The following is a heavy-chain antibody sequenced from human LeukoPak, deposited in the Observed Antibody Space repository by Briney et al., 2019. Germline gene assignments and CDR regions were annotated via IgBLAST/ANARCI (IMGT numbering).Heavy chain of an antibody. CDR2: INHSGST. D-gene: IGHD3-10*01. CDR1: GGSFSGYY. CDR3: ARVRGVIITGAFDI. Sequence: SETLSLTCAVYGGSFSGYYWSWIRQPPGKGLEWIGEINHSGSTNYNPSLKSRVTISVDTSKNQFSLKLSSVTAADTAVYYCARVRGVIITGAFDIWGQGTMVTVSS. J-gene: IGHJ3*02. V-gene: IGHV4-34*01.